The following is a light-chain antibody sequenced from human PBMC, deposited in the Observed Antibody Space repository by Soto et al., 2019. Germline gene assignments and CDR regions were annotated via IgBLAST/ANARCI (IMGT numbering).Light chain of an antibody. CDR1: SSDVGGYNY. V-gene: IGLV2-14*01. CDR2: DVS. J-gene: IGLJ2*01. CDR3: SSYTSSSTQVV. Sequence: QSALTQPASVSGSPGQSITISCTGTSSDVGGYNYVSWCQQHPGKAPKLMIYDVSNRPSGVSNRFSGSKSGNTASLTISGLQAEDEADYYCSSYTSSSTQVVFGGGTKVTVL.